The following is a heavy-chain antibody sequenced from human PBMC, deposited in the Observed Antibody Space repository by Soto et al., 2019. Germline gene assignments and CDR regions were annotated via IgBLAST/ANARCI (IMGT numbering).Heavy chain of an antibody. CDR2: IYSGGST. Sequence: EVQLVESGGGLIQPGGSLRLSCAASGFTVSSNYMSWVRQAPGKGLEWVSVIYSGGSTYYADSVKGRFTISRDNSKNTLYLQMNSLRAEDTAVYYCARGVRYYDTSLDYWGQGTLVTVSS. CDR1: GFTVSSNY. J-gene: IGHJ4*02. V-gene: IGHV3-53*01. D-gene: IGHD3-22*01. CDR3: ARGVRYYDTSLDY.